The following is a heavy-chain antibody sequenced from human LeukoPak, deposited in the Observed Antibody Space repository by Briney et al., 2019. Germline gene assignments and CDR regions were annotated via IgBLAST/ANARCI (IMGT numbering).Heavy chain of an antibody. V-gene: IGHV3-30*04. Sequence: GGSLRLSCAASGFTFSSYAMHWVRQAPGKGLEWVAVMSYDGSNKYYADSVKGRFTISRDNSKNTLYLQMNSLRAEDTAVYYCASEPDSGYDWVNDYWGQGTLVTVSS. CDR1: GFTFSSYA. CDR2: MSYDGSNK. D-gene: IGHD5-12*01. CDR3: ASEPDSGYDWVNDY. J-gene: IGHJ4*02.